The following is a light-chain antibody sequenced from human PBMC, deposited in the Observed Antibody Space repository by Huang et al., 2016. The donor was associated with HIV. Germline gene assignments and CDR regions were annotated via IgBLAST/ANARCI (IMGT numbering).Light chain of an antibody. V-gene: IGKV1-39*01. CDR2: VAS. J-gene: IGKJ4*01. CDR3: QQSYSALGLT. Sequence: DIQMTQSPSSLSASVGDRVTSACRASQSIGTYLTWSQQKRGKAPRLLIHVASSLQSGVASRFSGSGSGTDFTLTISSLQPEDFATYYCQQSYSALGLTFGGGTKVEIK. CDR1: QSIGTY.